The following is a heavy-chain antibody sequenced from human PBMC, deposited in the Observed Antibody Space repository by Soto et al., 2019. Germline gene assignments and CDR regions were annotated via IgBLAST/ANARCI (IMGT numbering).Heavy chain of an antibody. CDR3: ARGAIEYSSSSPPHDAFDI. CDR2: MNPNSGNT. Sequence: ASVKVSCKASGYTFTSYDINWVRQATGQGLEWMGWMNPNSGNTGYAQKFQGRVTMTRNTSISTAYMELSSLRSEDTAVYYCARGAIEYSSSSPPHDAFDIWGQGTMVTVSS. CDR1: GYTFTSYD. V-gene: IGHV1-8*01. D-gene: IGHD6-6*01. J-gene: IGHJ3*02.